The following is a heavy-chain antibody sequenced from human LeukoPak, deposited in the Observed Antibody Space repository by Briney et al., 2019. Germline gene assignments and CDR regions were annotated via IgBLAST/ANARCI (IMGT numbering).Heavy chain of an antibody. D-gene: IGHD3-10*01. J-gene: IGHJ4*02. Sequence: GGSLRLSCAASGFTFSSYAMSWVRQAPGKGLGWVSAISGSGGSTYYADSVKGRFTISRDNSKNTLYLQMNSLRAEDTAVYYCAKLPLSGDYFDYWGQGTLVTVSS. V-gene: IGHV3-23*01. CDR1: GFTFSSYA. CDR3: AKLPLSGDYFDY. CDR2: ISGSGGST.